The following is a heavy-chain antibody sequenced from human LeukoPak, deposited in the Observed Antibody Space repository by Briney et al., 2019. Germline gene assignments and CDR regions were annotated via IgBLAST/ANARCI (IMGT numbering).Heavy chain of an antibody. CDR3: ARDQPHFDWLLKPAPFDY. CDR1: GFTFSSYS. V-gene: IGHV3-21*01. D-gene: IGHD3-9*01. CDR2: ISSSSSYI. J-gene: IGHJ4*02. Sequence: GGSLRLSCAASGFTFSSYSMNWVRQAPGKGLEWVSSISSSSSYIYYADSVKGRFTISRDNAKNSLYLQMNSLRAEDTAVYYCARDQPHFDWLLKPAPFDYWDQGTLVTVSS.